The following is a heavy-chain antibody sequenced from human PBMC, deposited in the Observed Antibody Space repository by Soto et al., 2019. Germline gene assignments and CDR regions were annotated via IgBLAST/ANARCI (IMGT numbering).Heavy chain of an antibody. D-gene: IGHD3-22*01. V-gene: IGHV1-69*13. J-gene: IGHJ4*02. CDR2: IIPIFGTA. CDR3: ARENRVDYYDSSGYTGIDY. Sequence: VKVSCKASGGTFSSYAISWVRQAPGQGLEWMGGIIPIFGTANYAQKFQGRVTITADESTSTAYMELSSLRSEDTAVYYCARENRVDYYDSSGYTGIDYWGQGTLVTVSS. CDR1: GGTFSSYA.